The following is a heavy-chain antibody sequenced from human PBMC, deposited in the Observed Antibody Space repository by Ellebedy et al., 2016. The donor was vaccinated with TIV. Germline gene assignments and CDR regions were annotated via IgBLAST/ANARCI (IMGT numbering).Heavy chain of an antibody. V-gene: IGHV3-21*01. J-gene: IGHJ4*02. CDR2: ISGNGAYI. CDR1: GFTFSYFT. Sequence: GGSLRLSCSASGFTFSYFTMDWVRQAPGKGLEWISSISGNGAYIHYSDSVKGRFTISRDNAKNSLYLQMNSLRAEDTAVYYCARDWRADYWGQGTLVTVSS. CDR3: ARDWRADY.